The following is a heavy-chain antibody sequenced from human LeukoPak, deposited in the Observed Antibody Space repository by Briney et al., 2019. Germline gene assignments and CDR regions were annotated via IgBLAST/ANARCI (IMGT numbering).Heavy chain of an antibody. J-gene: IGHJ4*02. CDR1: GFTFSSYS. CDR2: ISTSSSYI. CDR3: AKDSDPSYSSSWTPFDY. D-gene: IGHD6-13*01. V-gene: IGHV3-21*04. Sequence: GGSLRLSCAASGFTFSSYSMNWVRRAPGKGLEWVSSISTSSSYIYYADSVRGRFTISRDNAKNSLYLQMNSLRAEDTAVYYCAKDSDPSYSSSWTPFDYWGQGTLVTVSS.